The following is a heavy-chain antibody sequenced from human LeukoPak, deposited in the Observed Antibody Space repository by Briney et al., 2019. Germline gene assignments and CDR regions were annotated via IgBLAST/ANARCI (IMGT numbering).Heavy chain of an antibody. J-gene: IGHJ4*02. V-gene: IGHV3-15*01. CDR1: GFTFSNAW. D-gene: IGHD6-13*01. CDR2: IKSKTDGGTT. Sequence: PGGSLRLSGAASGFTFSNAWMSWVRQAPGSGLEWVGRIKSKTDGGTTDYAAPVKGRFTISRDDSKNTLYLQMNSLKTEDTAVYYCTTVLQTAAGTDYWGQGTLVTVSS. CDR3: TTVLQTAAGTDY.